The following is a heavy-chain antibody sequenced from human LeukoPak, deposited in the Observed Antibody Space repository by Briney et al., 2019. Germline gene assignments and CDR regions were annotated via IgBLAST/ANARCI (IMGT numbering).Heavy chain of an antibody. CDR1: GGSFSGYY. Sequence: SETLSLTCAVYGGSFSGYYWSWIRQPPGKGLEWIGEINHSGSTNYNPSLKSRVTISVDTSKNQFSLKLSSVTAADTAVYYCARLLVRGVIISWGQGTLVTVSS. V-gene: IGHV4-34*01. CDR3: ARLLVRGVIIS. D-gene: IGHD3-10*01. J-gene: IGHJ4*02. CDR2: INHSGST.